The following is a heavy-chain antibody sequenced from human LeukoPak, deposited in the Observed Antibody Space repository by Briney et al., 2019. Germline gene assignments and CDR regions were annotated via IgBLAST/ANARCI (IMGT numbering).Heavy chain of an antibody. D-gene: IGHD3-22*01. J-gene: IGHJ4*02. V-gene: IGHV3-23*01. Sequence: PGGSLRLSCAASGFTFNSYAMSWVRQAPGKGLEWVSAISGSGTTTYYADSVKGRFTISRDNSKNTLYLQMNSLRAEDTAVYYCAKGGGTMILVRFNYWGQGTPVTVSS. CDR3: AKGGGTMILVRFNY. CDR2: ISGSGTTT. CDR1: GFTFNSYA.